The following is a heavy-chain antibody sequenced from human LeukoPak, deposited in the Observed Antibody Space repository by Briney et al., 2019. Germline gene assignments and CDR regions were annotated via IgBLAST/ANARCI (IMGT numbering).Heavy chain of an antibody. Sequence: ASVKVSCKASGYTFTGYYMHWVRQAPGQGLEWMGWINPNSGGTNYAQKFQGRVTMTRDTSTSTVYMELSSLRSEDTAVYYCARDGLSSSSSIDYWGQGTLVTVSS. V-gene: IGHV1-2*02. CDR1: GYTFTGYY. CDR2: INPNSGGT. D-gene: IGHD6-6*01. J-gene: IGHJ4*02. CDR3: ARDGLSSSSSIDY.